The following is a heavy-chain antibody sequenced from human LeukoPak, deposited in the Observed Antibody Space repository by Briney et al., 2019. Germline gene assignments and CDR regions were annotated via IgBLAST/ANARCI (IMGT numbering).Heavy chain of an antibody. J-gene: IGHJ5*02. D-gene: IGHD6-6*01. V-gene: IGHV1-18*01. CDR1: GYTFTSYG. Sequence: ASVKVSCKASGYTFTSYGISWVRQAPGQGLERMGWISAYNGNTNYAQKLQGRVTMTTDTSTSTAYMELRSLRSDDTAVYYCARWSILYSSSSDWFDPWGQGTLVTVSS. CDR3: ARWSILYSSSSDWFDP. CDR2: ISAYNGNT.